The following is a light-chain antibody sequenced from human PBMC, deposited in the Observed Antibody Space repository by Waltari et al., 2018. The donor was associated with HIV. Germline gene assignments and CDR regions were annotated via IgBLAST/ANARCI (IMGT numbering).Light chain of an antibody. V-gene: IGLV1-40*01. CDR1: ISNIGAGYD. J-gene: IGLJ2*01. CDR2: GNN. Sequence: QSVLTQPPSVSGAPGPRVTISCTGSISNIGAGYDVHWYQLLPGTAPNLLIYGNNKRPSGVPDRFSGSKSDTSASLAITGLQAEDEADYYCQSYDSSLSGSRVFGGGTKLTVL. CDR3: QSYDSSLSGSRV.